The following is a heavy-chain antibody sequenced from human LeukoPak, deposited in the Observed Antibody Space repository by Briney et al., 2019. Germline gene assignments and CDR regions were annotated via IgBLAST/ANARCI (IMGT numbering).Heavy chain of an antibody. CDR2: VYHTANS. CDR1: GSSITNGSY. D-gene: IGHD2-2*02. V-gene: IGHV4-38-2*02. Sequence: PSETLSLTSRFSGSSITNGSYWGWIRLSPGKVLNCIAKVYHTANSYYNPSFKSRVTISVDASKNQFSLRLNSVTAADTAVYFCARDCGDIVVVPAAIPSYNWFDPWGQGTLVTVSS. J-gene: IGHJ5*02. CDR3: ARDCGDIVVVPAAIPSYNWFDP.